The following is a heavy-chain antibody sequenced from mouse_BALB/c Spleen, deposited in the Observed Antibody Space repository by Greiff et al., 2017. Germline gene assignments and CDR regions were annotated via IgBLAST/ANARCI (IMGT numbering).Heavy chain of an antibody. CDR1: GYSITSDYA. CDR3: AREGVITTARGYFDY. Sequence: DVQLQESGPGLVKPSQSLSLTCTVTGYSITSDYAWNWIRQFPGNKLEWMGYISYSGSTSYNPSLKSRISITRDTSKNQFFLQLNSVTTEDTATYYCAREGVITTARGYFDYWGQGTTLTVSS. D-gene: IGHD1-2*01. J-gene: IGHJ2*01. V-gene: IGHV3-2*02. CDR2: ISYSGST.